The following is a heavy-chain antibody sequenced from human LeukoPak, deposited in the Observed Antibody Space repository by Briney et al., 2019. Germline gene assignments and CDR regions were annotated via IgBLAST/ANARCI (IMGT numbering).Heavy chain of an antibody. CDR2: ISAYTGTT. D-gene: IGHD4-23*01. V-gene: IGHV1-18*01. J-gene: IGHJ4*02. Sequence: ASVNDSCKASVYTFISYGISWVRQAPGQGLEGMGWISAYTGTTHYAQKLQARVPMTTDTSTSTAYMALRSLRSDDTAVYYCASPKAGYGGNYYFDYWGQGTLVTVSS. CDR3: ASPKAGYGGNYYFDY. CDR1: VYTFISYG.